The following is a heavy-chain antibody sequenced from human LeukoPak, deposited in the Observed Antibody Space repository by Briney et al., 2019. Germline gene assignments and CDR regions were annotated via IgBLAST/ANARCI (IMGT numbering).Heavy chain of an antibody. Sequence: SETLSLTSTVSGGSISSYYWSWIRQPPGKGLEWIGYIYYSGSTNYNPSLKSRVTISVDTSKNQFSLKLSSVTAADTAVYYCARARGSGSYYNVLYYGMDVWGQGATVTVSS. D-gene: IGHD3-10*01. J-gene: IGHJ6*02. CDR1: GGSISSYY. V-gene: IGHV4-59*01. CDR3: ARARGSGSYYNVLYYGMDV. CDR2: IYYSGST.